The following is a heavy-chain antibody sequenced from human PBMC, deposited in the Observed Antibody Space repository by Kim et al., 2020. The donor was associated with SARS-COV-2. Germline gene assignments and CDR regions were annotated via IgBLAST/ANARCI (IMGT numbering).Heavy chain of an antibody. CDR1: GYSISSGYY. V-gene: IGHV4-38-2*02. CDR3: ARNVDTAIQEYNWFDP. Sequence: SETLSLTCTVSGYSISSGYYWGWIRQPPGKGLEWIGSIYHSGSTYYNPSLKSRVTISVDTSKNQFSLKLSSVTAADTAVYYCARNVDTAIQEYNWFDPWG. J-gene: IGHJ5*02. CDR2: IYHSGST. D-gene: IGHD5-18*01.